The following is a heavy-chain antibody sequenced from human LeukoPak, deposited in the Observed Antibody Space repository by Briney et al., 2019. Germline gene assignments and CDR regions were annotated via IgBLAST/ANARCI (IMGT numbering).Heavy chain of an antibody. J-gene: IGHJ4*02. CDR2: ISYSGST. CDR1: GGSINSYY. CDR3: ARGNAN. Sequence: SETPSLTCTVSGGSINSYYWSWIRQPPGKGLEWIGYISYSGSTNYNPSLKSRVTISLDTSKNQFFLKLSSVTAADTALYYCARGNANWGQGTLVTVSS. V-gene: IGHV4-59*01.